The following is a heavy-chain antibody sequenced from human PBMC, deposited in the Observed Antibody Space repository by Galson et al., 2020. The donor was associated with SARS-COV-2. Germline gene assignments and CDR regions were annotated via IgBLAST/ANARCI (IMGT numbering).Heavy chain of an antibody. V-gene: IGHV3-11*06. CDR2: ISSSSSYT. Sequence: GGSLRLSCAASGFTFSDYYMSWIRQAPGKGLEWVSYISSSSSYTNYADSVKGRFTISRDNAKNSLYLQMNSLRAEDTAVYYCARDRGVTICGVGWDLDNYYMDVWGKVTTVTVSS. CDR3: ARDRGVTICGVGWDLDNYYMDV. CDR1: GFTFSDYY. J-gene: IGHJ6*03. D-gene: IGHD3-3*01.